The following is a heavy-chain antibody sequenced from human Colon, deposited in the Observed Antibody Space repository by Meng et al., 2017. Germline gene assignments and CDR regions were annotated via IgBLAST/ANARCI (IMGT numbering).Heavy chain of an antibody. CDR1: GGSISSSNY. V-gene: IGHV4-4*02. D-gene: IGHD6-19*01. Sequence: QVELEGPGPGLVAPSGTLSLTCAVSGGSISSSNYWSWVRQPPGKGLEWIGQIYLSGSPSYNPSLESRVTISVDKSKNQLSLRLTSVTAADTAIYYCARHGGWHFDYWGQGTLVTVSS. CDR3: ARHGGWHFDY. CDR2: IYLSGSP. J-gene: IGHJ4*02.